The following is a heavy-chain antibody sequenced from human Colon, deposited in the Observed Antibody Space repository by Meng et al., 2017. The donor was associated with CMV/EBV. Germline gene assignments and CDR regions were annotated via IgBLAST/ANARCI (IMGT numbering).Heavy chain of an antibody. J-gene: IGHJ4*02. CDR3: GKNGAWFRVDS. Sequence: SCAASGFTFSSYAMSWVRQAPGKGLEWVAVIGGTATIIQYAESVKGRFAISRDNSTNTLYLQMSNLRAEDTAVYYCGKNGAWFRVDSWGQGTPVTVSS. CDR2: IGGTATII. V-gene: IGHV3-23*01. D-gene: IGHD3-10*01. CDR1: GFTFSSYA.